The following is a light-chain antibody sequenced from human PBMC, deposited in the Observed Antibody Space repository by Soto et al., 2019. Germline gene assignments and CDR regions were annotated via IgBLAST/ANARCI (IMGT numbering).Light chain of an antibody. Sequence: QSALTQPASVSGSPGQSITISCTGTSSDVGSYNLVSWYQQHPGKAPKLMIYEVCKRPSGVSNRFSGSKSGNTASLTISGLQAEDEADYYCCSYAGSSTRYVFGTGTKLTVL. J-gene: IGLJ1*01. CDR2: EVC. CDR1: SSDVGSYNL. CDR3: CSYAGSSTRYV. V-gene: IGLV2-23*02.